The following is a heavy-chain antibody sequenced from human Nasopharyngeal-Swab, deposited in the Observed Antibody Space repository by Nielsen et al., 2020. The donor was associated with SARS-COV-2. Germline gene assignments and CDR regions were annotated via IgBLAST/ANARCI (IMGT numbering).Heavy chain of an antibody. Sequence: ASVKVSCKVSGYTLTELSMHWVRQAPGKGLEWMGGFDPEDGETIYAQKFQGRVTMTEDTSTDTAYMELSSLRSEYTAVYYCAVPRCSGWYYRSLSFDYWGQGTLVTVSS. CDR3: AVPRCSGWYYRSLSFDY. V-gene: IGHV1-24*01. D-gene: IGHD6-19*01. CDR1: GYTLTELS. CDR2: FDPEDGET. J-gene: IGHJ4*02.